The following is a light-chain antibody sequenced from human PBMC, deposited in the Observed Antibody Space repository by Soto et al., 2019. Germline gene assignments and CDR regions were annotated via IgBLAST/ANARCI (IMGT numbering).Light chain of an antibody. V-gene: IGLV2-14*03. Sequence: QSVLNQPSSLSGAPGPSITISCTGTSSDLGGYNYVSWYQHHPGKAPKLMIYDVSNRPSGVSNRFSGSKSGNTASLTISVLQPEDEADYYCCSYTTSNTRQIVFGTGTKVTVL. CDR3: CSYTTSNTRQIV. J-gene: IGLJ1*01. CDR1: SSDLGGYNY. CDR2: DVS.